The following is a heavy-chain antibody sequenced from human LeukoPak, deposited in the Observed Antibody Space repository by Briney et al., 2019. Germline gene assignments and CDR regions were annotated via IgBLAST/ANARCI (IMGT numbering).Heavy chain of an antibody. CDR1: GFTFSSSV. J-gene: IGHJ4*02. Sequence: GGSLRLSCAASGFTFSSSVMSWVRQAPGKGLEWVSSITGSGGSTYYADSVKGRFSISRDNSKNTLYLQMNSLRAEDTAVYYCAKAENGLDYWGQGTLVTVSS. CDR3: AKAENGLDY. CDR2: ITGSGGST. D-gene: IGHD2-8*01. V-gene: IGHV3-23*01.